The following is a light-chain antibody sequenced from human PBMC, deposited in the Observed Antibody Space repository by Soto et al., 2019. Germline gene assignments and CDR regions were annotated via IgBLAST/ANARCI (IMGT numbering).Light chain of an antibody. CDR1: SSNIGAGYD. V-gene: IGLV1-40*01. CDR2: GNS. J-gene: IGLJ2*01. Sequence: QSVLTQPPSVSGAPGQRVTISCTGSSSNIGAGYDVHWYQQLPGTAPKLLIYGNSNRPSGVPDRFSGPKSGTSASLAITGLQAEDEADYYCQSYDSSLSALVFGGGTKLTVL. CDR3: QSYDSSLSALV.